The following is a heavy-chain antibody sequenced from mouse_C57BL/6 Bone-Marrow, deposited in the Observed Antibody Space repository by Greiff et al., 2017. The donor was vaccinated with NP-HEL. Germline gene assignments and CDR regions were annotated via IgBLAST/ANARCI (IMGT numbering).Heavy chain of an antibody. CDR3: ARYGCYAVDY. D-gene: IGHD1-1*01. CDR1: GYTFTSYW. V-gene: IGHV1-69*01. Sequence: QVQLQQPGAELVMPGASVKLSCKASGYTFTSYWMHWVKQRPGQGLEWIGEIDPSDSYTNYNQKFKGKSTLTVDKSSSTAYMQLSSLTSEDSAVYYCARYGCYAVDYWGQGTSVTVSS. J-gene: IGHJ4*01. CDR2: IDPSDSYT.